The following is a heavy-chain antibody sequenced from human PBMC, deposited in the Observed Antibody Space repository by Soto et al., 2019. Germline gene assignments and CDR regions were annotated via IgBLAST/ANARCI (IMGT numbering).Heavy chain of an antibody. CDR3: ARVDHRGYFAILTDY. V-gene: IGHV4-31*03. J-gene: IGHJ4*02. Sequence: SETLSLTCTVSGDSLSSGGHYWSWIRQHPGKGLEWIGHIYDSVNTYYSPSLRSRVTISADMSKNQFSLNLRSVTAADTAVYYCARVDHRGYFAILTDYWGQGTLVTVPQ. CDR2: IYDSVNT. CDR1: GDSLSSGGHY. D-gene: IGHD3-9*01.